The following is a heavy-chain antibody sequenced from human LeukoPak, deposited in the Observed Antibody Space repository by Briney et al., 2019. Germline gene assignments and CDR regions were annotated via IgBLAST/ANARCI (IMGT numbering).Heavy chain of an antibody. CDR3: AKGVGGTFDY. Sequence: GGSLRLSCAASGFTFSSYGMHWVRQAPGKGLEWVAVIWYDGSNKYFADSVKGRFTISRDNSKNTLYLQMNSLRAEDTAVYYCAKGVGGTFDYWGQGTLVTVSS. J-gene: IGHJ4*02. CDR1: GFTFSSYG. D-gene: IGHD4-23*01. V-gene: IGHV3-33*06. CDR2: IWYDGSNK.